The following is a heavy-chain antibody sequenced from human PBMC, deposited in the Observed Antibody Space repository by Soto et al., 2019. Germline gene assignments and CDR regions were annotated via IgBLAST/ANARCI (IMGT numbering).Heavy chain of an antibody. CDR2: IYYTGTT. CDR3: AKKGYCSNSSCFVGNNWFDP. Sequence: QVQLQESGPGLVKPSQTPSLTCTVSGASISSGDYSWSWIRQYPGQGLEWIGDIYYTGTTNYNPSLKSRLTISVDTSKNQFSLKLTSVTAADTAVYYCAKKGYCSNSSCFVGNNWFDPWGQGTRVTVSS. CDR1: GASISSGDYS. D-gene: IGHD2-2*01. J-gene: IGHJ5*02. V-gene: IGHV4-31*03.